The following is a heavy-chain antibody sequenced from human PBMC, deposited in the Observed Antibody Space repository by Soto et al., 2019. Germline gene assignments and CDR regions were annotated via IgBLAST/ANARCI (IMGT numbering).Heavy chain of an antibody. CDR1: GGSISSYY. CDR2: IYYSGST. D-gene: IGHD3-10*01. V-gene: IGHV4-59*01. CDR3: ARCGGTMVRGVISYYYYYMDV. J-gene: IGHJ6*03. Sequence: SETLSLTCTVSGGSISSYYWSWIRQPPGKGLEWIGYIYYSGSTNYNPSLKSRVTISVDTSKIQFSLKLSSVTAADTAVYYCARCGGTMVRGVISYYYYYMDVWGKGTTVTVSS.